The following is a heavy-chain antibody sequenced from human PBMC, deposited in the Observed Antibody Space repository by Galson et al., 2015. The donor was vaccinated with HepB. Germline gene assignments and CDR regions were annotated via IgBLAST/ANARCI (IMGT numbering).Heavy chain of an antibody. Sequence: SLRLSCAASGFTFSTYSMHWVRQAPGKGLEYVSGISSNGGSTSYANSVKGRFTISRDNSKNTLYLQMGSLRGEDMAVYSCAGYSGWYFDLWGRGTLVTVSS. CDR2: ISSNGGST. V-gene: IGHV3-64*01. D-gene: IGHD6-13*01. J-gene: IGHJ2*01. CDR1: GFTFSTYS. CDR3: AGYSGWYFDL.